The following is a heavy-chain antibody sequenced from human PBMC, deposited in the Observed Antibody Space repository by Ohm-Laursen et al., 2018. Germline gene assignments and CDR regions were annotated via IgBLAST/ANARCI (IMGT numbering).Heavy chain of an antibody. Sequence: SLRLSCAASGFAFNTYAMHWVRQAPGKGLEWVAVIWYDGSNKYYADSVKGRFTISRDNSKNTLYLQMNSLRAEDTAVYYCARYLDAFDIWGQGTMVTVSS. CDR2: IWYDGSNK. CDR3: ARYLDAFDI. J-gene: IGHJ3*02. CDR1: GFAFNTYA. V-gene: IGHV3-33*01.